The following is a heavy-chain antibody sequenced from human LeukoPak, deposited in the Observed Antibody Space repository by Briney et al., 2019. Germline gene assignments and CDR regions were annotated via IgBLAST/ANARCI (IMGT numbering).Heavy chain of an antibody. D-gene: IGHD1-26*01. CDR2: IYYSGST. CDR1: GGSISSGSYY. V-gene: IGHV4-61*10. Sequence: SQTLSLTCTVSGGSISSGSYYWSWIRQPAGKGLELVGYIYYSGSTNYNPSLKSRVTISVDTSKNQFSLKLSSVSAADPAVYYGAREKFWETLDYWGQGTLVTVSS. J-gene: IGHJ4*02. CDR3: AREKFWETLDY.